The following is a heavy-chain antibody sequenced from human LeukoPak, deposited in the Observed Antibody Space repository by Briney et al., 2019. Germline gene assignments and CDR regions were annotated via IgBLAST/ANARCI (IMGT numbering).Heavy chain of an antibody. J-gene: IGHJ6*03. Sequence: GASVKVSCKASGYTFTSYDINWVRQATGQGLEWMGWMNPNSGNTGYAQKFQGRVTMTRNTSISTAYMELSSLRSEDTAVYYCASVPHSSSSTRNYYYYMDVWGKGTTVTVSS. CDR3: ASVPHSSSSTRNYYYYMDV. CDR2: MNPNSGNT. D-gene: IGHD6-6*01. V-gene: IGHV1-8*01. CDR1: GYTFTSYD.